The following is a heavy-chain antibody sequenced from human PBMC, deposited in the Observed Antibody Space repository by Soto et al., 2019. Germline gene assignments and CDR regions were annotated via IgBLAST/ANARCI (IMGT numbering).Heavy chain of an antibody. D-gene: IGHD2-2*01. J-gene: IGHJ6*03. CDR1: GGSFSGYY. Sequence: PSETLSLTCAVYGGSFSGYYWSWIRQPPGKGLEWIGEINHSGSTNYNPSLKSRVTISVDTSKNQFSLKLSSVTAADTAVYYCARGGVPAAIRYYYYMDGRAKRTTVTGSS. CDR2: INHSGST. V-gene: IGHV4-34*01. CDR3: ARGGVPAAIRYYYYMDG.